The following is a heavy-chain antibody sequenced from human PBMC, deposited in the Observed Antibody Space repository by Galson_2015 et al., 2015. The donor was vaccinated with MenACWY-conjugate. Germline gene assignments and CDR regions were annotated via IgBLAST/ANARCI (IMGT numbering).Heavy chain of an antibody. Sequence: SLRLSCAASGFSFFRYAMTWVRQAPGKGLEWVCAISASGETKYYGGSVKGRFSISRDDSKNMLYLQMNSLRAEDTAVYYCVKDLWELISWGQGTLVTVSS. CDR2: ISASGETK. V-gene: IGHV3-23*01. CDR3: VKDLWELIS. D-gene: IGHD1-26*01. J-gene: IGHJ4*02. CDR1: GFSFFRYA.